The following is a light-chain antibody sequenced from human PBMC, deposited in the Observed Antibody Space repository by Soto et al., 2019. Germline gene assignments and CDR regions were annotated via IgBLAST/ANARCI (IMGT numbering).Light chain of an antibody. V-gene: IGKV1-5*01. J-gene: IGKJ4*01. CDR1: QNIDIW. CDR3: RQHKSYPVN. CDR2: DAS. Sequence: DIQITHSPSTRSASVVDRVTITFLASQNIDIWLSWYQQKPGKAPSLLIYDASNLKSGVPSRFSGSGSGTEFTLTISSLQPDDSGSYYCRQHKSYPVNFGGGTKVDIK.